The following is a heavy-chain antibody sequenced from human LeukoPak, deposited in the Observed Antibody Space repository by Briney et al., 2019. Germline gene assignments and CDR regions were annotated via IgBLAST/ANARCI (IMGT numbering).Heavy chain of an antibody. CDR2: ISYDGSNK. V-gene: IGHV3-30-3*01. Sequence: GGSLRLSCAASGFTFSSYAMHWVRQAPGKGREWVAVISYDGSNKYYADSVKGRVHITRDNSKNALYLQMNSLMAEATAVYYCARENPDYFNYWGQGTLVSVSS. J-gene: IGHJ4*02. CDR1: GFTFSSYA. CDR3: ARENPDYFNY. D-gene: IGHD1-14*01.